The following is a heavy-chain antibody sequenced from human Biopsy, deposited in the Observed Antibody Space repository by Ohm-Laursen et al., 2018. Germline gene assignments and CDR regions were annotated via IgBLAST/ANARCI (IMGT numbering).Heavy chain of an antibody. Sequence: ASVKVSCKASGYTFTGNHVHWVRQAPGQGLEWMGWINPKTGDTNYAQKFQGRVTMTRDTSISTAYVDLSSLRSDDTAVYYCTRGGYYYDSLAYYYWFDPWGQGTLVTVSS. J-gene: IGHJ5*02. CDR1: GYTFTGNH. D-gene: IGHD3-22*01. V-gene: IGHV1-2*02. CDR3: TRGGYYYDSLAYYYWFDP. CDR2: INPKTGDT.